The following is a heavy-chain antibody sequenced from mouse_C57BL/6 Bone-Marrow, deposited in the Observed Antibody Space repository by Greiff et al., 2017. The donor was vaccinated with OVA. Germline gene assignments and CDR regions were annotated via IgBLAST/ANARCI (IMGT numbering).Heavy chain of an antibody. V-gene: IGHV5-6*01. CDR1: GFTFSSYG. D-gene: IGHD1-1*01. CDR2: ISSGGSYT. J-gene: IGHJ1*03. CDR3: ARLGNGHWYFDV. Sequence: EVKVVESGGDLVKPGGSLKLSCAASGFTFSSYGMSWVRQTPDKRLEWVATISSGGSYTYYPDSVKGRFTISRDNAKNTLYLQMSSLKSEDTAMYYCARLGNGHWYFDVWGTGTTVTVSS.